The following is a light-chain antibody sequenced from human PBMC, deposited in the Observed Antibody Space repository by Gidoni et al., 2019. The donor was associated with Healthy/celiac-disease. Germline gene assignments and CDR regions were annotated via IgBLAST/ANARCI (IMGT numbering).Light chain of an antibody. CDR2: RNN. Sequence: QSVLTQPPSASGNTGQKVTISCSGSSSNIGSNYVNWYQQLPGTAPKPLIYRNNQRPSGVPDRFSGSKSGTSASLAISGLRSEDEADYYCAAWDDSLSGPWVFGGGTKLTVL. J-gene: IGLJ3*02. CDR1: SSNIGSNY. V-gene: IGLV1-47*01. CDR3: AAWDDSLSGPWV.